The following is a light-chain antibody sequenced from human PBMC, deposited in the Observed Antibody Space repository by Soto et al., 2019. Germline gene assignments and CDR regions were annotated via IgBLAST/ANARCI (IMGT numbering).Light chain of an antibody. CDR3: QQYDDPALT. V-gene: IGKV1-33*01. CDR2: DAS. CDR1: QNINTY. Sequence: DIQMTQYPSSLSASVGDRVTMTCQASQNINTYLNWYQQRPGQAPKLLIYDASILEPGVPSRFSGSGAGTEFTFTIDSLQPEDIATYYCQQYDDPALTFGGGTKVE. J-gene: IGKJ4*01.